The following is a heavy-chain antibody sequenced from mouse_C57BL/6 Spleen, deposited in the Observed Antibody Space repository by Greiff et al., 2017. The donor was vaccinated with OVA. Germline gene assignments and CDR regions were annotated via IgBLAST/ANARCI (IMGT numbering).Heavy chain of an antibody. D-gene: IGHD3-1*01. CDR3: ARPGGAPAWFAY. V-gene: IGHV1-59*01. J-gene: IGHJ3*01. CDR2: IDPSDSYT. CDR1: GYTFTSYW. Sequence: VQLQQPGAELVRPGTSVKLSCKASGYTFTSYWMHWVKQRPGQGLEWIGVIDPSDSYTNYNQKFKGKATLTVDTSSSTAYMQLSSLTSEDAAVDYCARPGGAPAWFAYWGQGTLVTVSA.